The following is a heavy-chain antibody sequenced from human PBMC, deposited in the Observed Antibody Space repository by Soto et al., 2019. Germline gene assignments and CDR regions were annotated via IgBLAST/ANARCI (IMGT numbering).Heavy chain of an antibody. J-gene: IGHJ6*02. CDR3: ARNSGYYHVWSGSRYGMDV. Sequence: SETLSLTCTVSGGSISSGGYYWSWIRQHPGKGLEWIGYIYYSGSTYYNPSLKSRVTISVDTSKTQFSLKLSSVTAADTAVDYCARNSGYYHVWSGSRYGMDVWGQGTTVTVSS. D-gene: IGHD3-3*01. V-gene: IGHV4-31*03. CDR2: IYYSGST. CDR1: GGSISSGGYY.